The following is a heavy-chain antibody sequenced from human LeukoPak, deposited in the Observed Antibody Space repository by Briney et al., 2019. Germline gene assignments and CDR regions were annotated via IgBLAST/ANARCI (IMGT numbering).Heavy chain of an antibody. CDR1: GLTFSGSA. J-gene: IGHJ4*02. V-gene: IGHV3-73*01. CDR3: TRLRWELLGGHDY. Sequence: PGGSLRLSCASSGLTFSGSAMHWVRQASGKGLEWVGRIRSKANSYATAYAASVKGRFTISRDDSKNTAYLQMNSLKTEDTAVYYCTRLRWELLGGHDYWGQGTLVTVSS. CDR2: IRSKANSYAT. D-gene: IGHD1-26*01.